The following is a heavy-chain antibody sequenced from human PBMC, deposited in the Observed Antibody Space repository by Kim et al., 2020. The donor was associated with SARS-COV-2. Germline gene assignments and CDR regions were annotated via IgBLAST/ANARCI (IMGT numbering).Heavy chain of an antibody. CDR2: ISVGGGDI. D-gene: IGHD1-7*01. Sequence: GGSLRLSCAASGFSFSAYSFNWVRQPPGKGLEWVSSISVGGGDIFYSDSVKGRFTISRDNAKSSLFLEMNGLRAEDTAVYYCARDGKDGTGTVYDYWGQG. CDR1: GFSFSAYS. J-gene: IGHJ4*02. V-gene: IGHV3-21*06. CDR3: ARDGKDGTGTVYDY.